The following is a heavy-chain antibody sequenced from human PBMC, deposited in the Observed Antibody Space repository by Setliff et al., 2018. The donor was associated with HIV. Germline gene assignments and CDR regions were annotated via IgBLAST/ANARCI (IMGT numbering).Heavy chain of an antibody. J-gene: IGHJ6*02. V-gene: IGHV3-21*01. Sequence: PGGSLRLSCAASGFNFSSHTMNWIRQAPGKGLEWVSSISSTGTYIYYADSMKGRFTISRDNAKNSLYLQMNSLRADDTAVYFCARPTNIDTLHYGSQTFYMYYYGLDVWGQGTTVTVSS. D-gene: IGHD4-17*01. CDR2: ISSTGTYI. CDR1: GFNFSSHT. CDR3: ARPTNIDTLHYGSQTFYMYYYGLDV.